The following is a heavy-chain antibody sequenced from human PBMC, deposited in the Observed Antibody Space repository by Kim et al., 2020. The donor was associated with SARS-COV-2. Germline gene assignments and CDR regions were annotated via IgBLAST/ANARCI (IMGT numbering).Heavy chain of an antibody. J-gene: IGHJ5*02. V-gene: IGHV3-48*02. CDR2: SSTI. CDR3: ARAPHLDP. Sequence: SSTIYYADSVKGRFTISRDNAKNSLYLQMNSLRDEDTAVYYCARAPHLDPWGQGTLVTVSS.